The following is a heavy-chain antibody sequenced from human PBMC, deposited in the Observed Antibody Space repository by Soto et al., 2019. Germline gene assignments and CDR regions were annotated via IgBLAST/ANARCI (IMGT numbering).Heavy chain of an antibody. CDR3: ARDREPGFSSSWYYYYYYMDV. Sequence: EVQLVESGGGLVQPGGSLRLSCAASGFTVSSYWMSWVRQAPGKGLEWVANIKQDGSEKYYVDSVKGRFTISRDNAKNSLYLQVNSLRAEDTAVYYCARDREPGFSSSWYYYYYYMDVWGKGTTVTVSS. CDR2: IKQDGSEK. J-gene: IGHJ6*03. CDR1: GFTVSSYW. V-gene: IGHV3-7*01. D-gene: IGHD6-13*01.